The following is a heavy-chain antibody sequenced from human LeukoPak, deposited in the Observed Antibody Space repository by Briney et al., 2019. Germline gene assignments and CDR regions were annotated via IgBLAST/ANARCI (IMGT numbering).Heavy chain of an antibody. D-gene: IGHD3-10*01. J-gene: IGHJ4*02. CDR1: GFTFSSYS. CDR2: ISSSSSYI. V-gene: IGHV3-21*01. CDR3: ARDFGSGSFPDY. Sequence: PGGSLRLSCAASGFTFSSYSMNWVRQAPGKGLEWVSSISSSSSYIYYADSVKGRFTISRDNAKNSLYLQMNSLRAEGTAVYYCARDFGSGSFPDYWGQGTLVTVSS.